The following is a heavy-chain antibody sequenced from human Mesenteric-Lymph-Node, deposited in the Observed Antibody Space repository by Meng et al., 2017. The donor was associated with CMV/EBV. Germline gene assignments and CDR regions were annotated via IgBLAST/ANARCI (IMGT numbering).Heavy chain of an antibody. CDR1: GFTFSDYG. Sequence: GESLKISCATSGFTFSDYGMHWVRQAPGKGLEWAAFIRPDGNDKYYADSVKGRFTISRDNSKNTVFLQMDSLKAEDTALYYCAKGDLKWELMPMDSWGQGTLVTVSS. V-gene: IGHV3-30*02. J-gene: IGHJ4*02. CDR3: AKGDLKWELMPMDS. CDR2: IRPDGNDK. D-gene: IGHD1-26*01.